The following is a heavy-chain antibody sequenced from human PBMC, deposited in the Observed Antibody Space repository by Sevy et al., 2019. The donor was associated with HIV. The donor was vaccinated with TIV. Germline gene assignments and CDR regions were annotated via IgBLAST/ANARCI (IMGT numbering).Heavy chain of an antibody. CDR2: ISAYNGNT. J-gene: IGHJ6*02. Sequence: ASVKVSCKASGYTFTSYGISWVRQAPGQGLEWMGWISAYNGNTNYAQKLQGSVTMTTDTSTSTAYMELRSLRSDDTAVYYCARDLRVVVVAASSKEGYYYGMDVWGQGTTVTVSS. D-gene: IGHD2-15*01. CDR3: ARDLRVVVVAASSKEGYYYGMDV. CDR1: GYTFTSYG. V-gene: IGHV1-18*01.